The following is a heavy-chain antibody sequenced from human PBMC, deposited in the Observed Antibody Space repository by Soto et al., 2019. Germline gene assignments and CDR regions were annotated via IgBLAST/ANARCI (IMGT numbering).Heavy chain of an antibody. CDR3: ARDASIGASHCISTSCYASYYYYYYGMDV. D-gene: IGHD2-2*01. CDR2: MNPNSGNT. J-gene: IGHJ6*02. V-gene: IGHV1-8*01. Sequence: GASVKVSCKASGYTFTSYDINWVRQATGQGLEWMGWMNPNSGNTGYAQKFQGRVTMTRNTSISTAYMELSSLRSEDTAVYYCARDASIGASHCISTSCYASYYYYYYGMDVWGQGTTVTVSS. CDR1: GYTFTSYD.